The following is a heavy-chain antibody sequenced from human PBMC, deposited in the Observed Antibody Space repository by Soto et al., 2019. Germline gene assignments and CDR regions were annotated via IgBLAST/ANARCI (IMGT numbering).Heavy chain of an antibody. D-gene: IGHD3-10*01. CDR2: IIPMYGPA. CDR1: GGTFSSYA. V-gene: IGHV1-69*01. CDR3: ARVTSMVRGVIDNWFDP. J-gene: IGHJ5*02. Sequence: QVPLVQSGAEVKKPGSSVTVSCKASGGTFSSYAIHWVRQAPRQGLEWMGGIIPMYGPAKYAQRFQGRVTITADESTTTVYVELTSLTSQDTAVYYCARVTSMVRGVIDNWFDPWGHGTLVTVSS.